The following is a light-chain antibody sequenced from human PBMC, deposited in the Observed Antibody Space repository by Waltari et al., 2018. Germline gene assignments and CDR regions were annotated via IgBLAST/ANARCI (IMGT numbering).Light chain of an antibody. CDR1: EGVLYSSKNKNH. Sequence: DIVMTQSPESLAVSLGERATISCKTSEGVLYSSKNKNHLAWYQQKPGQPTRLLLYWASTRGSGVPDRFSGSGSETDFTLTVTSLQAEDVAVSYCQQYDNTPLTFGGGTKVEVK. CDR2: WAS. J-gene: IGKJ4*01. CDR3: QQYDNTPLT. V-gene: IGKV4-1*01.